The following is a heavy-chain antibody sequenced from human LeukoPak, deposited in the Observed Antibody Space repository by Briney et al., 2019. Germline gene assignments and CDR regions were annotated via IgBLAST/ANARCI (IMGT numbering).Heavy chain of an antibody. J-gene: IGHJ5*02. V-gene: IGHV4-59*01. CDR1: GGSISSYY. D-gene: IGHD6-19*01. CDR2: IYYSGST. CDR3: ARQLAVAVYNWCDP. Sequence: SETLSLTCTVSGGSISSYYWSWIRQPPGKGLEWIGYIYYSGSTNYNPSLKSRVTISVDTSKNQFSLKLSSVTAADTAVYYCARQLAVAVYNWCDPWGQGTLVTVSS.